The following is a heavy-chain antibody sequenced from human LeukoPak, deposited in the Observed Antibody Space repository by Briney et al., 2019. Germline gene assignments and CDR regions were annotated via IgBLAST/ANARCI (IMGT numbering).Heavy chain of an antibody. V-gene: IGHV4-30-2*01. J-gene: IGHJ4*02. CDR1: GGSISSGGYS. CDR3: ASRDTATGLD. D-gene: IGHD5-18*01. CDR2: IYHSGST. Sequence: PSETLSLTCAVSGGSISSGGYSWSWIRQPPGEGLEWIGYIYHSGSTYYNPSLKSRVTISVDTSKNQFSLKLSSVIAADTAVYYCASRDTATGLDWGQGTLVTVSS.